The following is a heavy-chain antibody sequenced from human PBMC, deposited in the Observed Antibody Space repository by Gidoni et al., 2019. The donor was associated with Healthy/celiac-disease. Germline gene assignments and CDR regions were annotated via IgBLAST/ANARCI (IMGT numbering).Heavy chain of an antibody. CDR2: ISSNGGST. Sequence: EVQLVESGGGLVQPGGSLRLSCAASGFTFSSYAMHWVSQAPGKGLEYVSAISSNGGSTYYANSVKGRFTISRDNSKNTLYLQMGSLRAEDMAVYYCARDQIKELDTAMVKNAYYYGMDVWGQGTTVTVSS. CDR3: ARDQIKELDTAMVKNAYYYGMDV. D-gene: IGHD5-18*01. V-gene: IGHV3-64*01. CDR1: GFTFSSYA. J-gene: IGHJ6*02.